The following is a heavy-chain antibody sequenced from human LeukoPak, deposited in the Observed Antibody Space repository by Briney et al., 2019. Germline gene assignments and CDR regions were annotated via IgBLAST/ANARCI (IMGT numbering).Heavy chain of an antibody. V-gene: IGHV4-30-4*07. CDR2: IYYSGST. J-gene: IGHJ4*02. CDR3: ARDNDYYDSSSYPGSFDT. Sequence: SETLSLTCAVSGDSISSDGYAWNWIRQPPGKGLEWIGYIYYSGSTYFNPSLNSLVTMSVDTSKNQFSLRLSSVTAADTAVYYCARDNDYYDSSSYPGSFDTWGQGILVTVSS. CDR1: GDSISSDGYA. D-gene: IGHD3-22*01.